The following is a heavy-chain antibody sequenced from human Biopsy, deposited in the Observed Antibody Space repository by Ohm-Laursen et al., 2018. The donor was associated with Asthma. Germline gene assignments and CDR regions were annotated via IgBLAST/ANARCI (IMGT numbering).Heavy chain of an antibody. CDR2: ISVYNGNT. CDR1: GYTFNSAG. Sequence: SVNASRKISGYTFNSAGITWVRQAPGQGLEWMGWISVYNGNTKVAQKLQDRVTMITDTSTSTAYMELRSLRSHDTAVYFCARAVDYSHYYGIDVWGQGTTVTVS. D-gene: IGHD3-10*01. J-gene: IGHJ6*02. V-gene: IGHV1-18*01. CDR3: ARAVDYSHYYGIDV.